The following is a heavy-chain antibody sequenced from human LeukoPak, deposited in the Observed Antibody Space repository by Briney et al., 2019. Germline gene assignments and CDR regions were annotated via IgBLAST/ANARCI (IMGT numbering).Heavy chain of an antibody. V-gene: IGHV3-7*03. CDR3: ARDRGYCSSTSCPSLDY. J-gene: IGHJ4*02. D-gene: IGHD2-2*01. CDR1: GFTFSSYW. CDR2: IKQDGSEK. Sequence: GGPLRLSCAASGFTFSSYWMSWVRQAPGKGLEWVANIKQDGSEKYYVDSVKGRFTISRDNAKNSLYLQMNSLRAEDTAVYYCARDRGYCSSTSCPSLDYWGQGTLVTVSS.